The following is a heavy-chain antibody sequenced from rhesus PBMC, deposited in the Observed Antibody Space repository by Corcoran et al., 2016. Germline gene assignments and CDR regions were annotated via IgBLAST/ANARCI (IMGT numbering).Heavy chain of an antibody. V-gene: IGHV3S18*01. J-gene: IGHJ5-2*02. D-gene: IGHD5-24*01. CDR1: GFSFSDYY. CDR3: ARVRVQFGYNSLDV. CDR2: ISYTGGST. Sequence: EVQLVESGGGLAKPGGSLRLSCAASGFSFSDYYMYWVCPAPGMGLEWVSGISYTGGSTYYADSVKGRFTISRENAKNTLYLQMDSLRAEDTAVYYCARVRVQFGYNSLDVWGRGVLVTVSS.